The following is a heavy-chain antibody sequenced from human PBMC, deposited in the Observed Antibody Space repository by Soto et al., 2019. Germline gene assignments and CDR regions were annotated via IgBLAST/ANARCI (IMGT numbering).Heavy chain of an antibody. V-gene: IGHV6-1*01. CDR1: GDSVSSNSAA. J-gene: IGHJ4*02. Sequence: SQTLSLTCAISGDSVSSNSAAWNWIRQSPSRGLEWLGRTYYRSKWYNDYAVSVKSRITINPDTSKNQFSLQLNSVTPEDTAVYYCARGFSYYDILTGYLPRVFDYWGQGTLVTVSS. D-gene: IGHD3-9*01. CDR3: ARGFSYYDILTGYLPRVFDY. CDR2: TYYRSKWYN.